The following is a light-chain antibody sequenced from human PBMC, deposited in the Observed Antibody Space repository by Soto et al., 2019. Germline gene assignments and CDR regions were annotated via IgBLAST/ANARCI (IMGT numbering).Light chain of an antibody. Sequence: DIQMTQSPSSLSASVEDRVIITCRASQSISNHLNWYQQKPGKAPKLLIFAAYSLQSGIQSRFSGSGSGTDCTLTISSLQPEDFATYYCQQTLSFTPTFGQGTKVDIK. J-gene: IGKJ1*01. V-gene: IGKV1-39*01. CDR2: AAY. CDR3: QQTLSFTPT. CDR1: QSISNH.